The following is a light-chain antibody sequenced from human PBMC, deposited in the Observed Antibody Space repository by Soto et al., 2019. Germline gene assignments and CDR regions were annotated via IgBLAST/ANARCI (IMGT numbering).Light chain of an antibody. CDR2: EVV. CDR1: SSDVGGYNY. J-gene: IGLJ2*01. Sequence: QSVLTQPPSASGSPGQSVTISCTGPSSDVGGYNYVSWYQQHPGAAPKLMIYEVVKRPSGVPDRFSGSKSGNTASLTVSGLQAEDESDYYCSSYGGDNNVVFGGGTKLTVL. V-gene: IGLV2-8*01. CDR3: SSYGGDNNVV.